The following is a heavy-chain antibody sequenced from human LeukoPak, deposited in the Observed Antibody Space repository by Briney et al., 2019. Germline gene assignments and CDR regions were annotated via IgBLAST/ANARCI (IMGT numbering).Heavy chain of an antibody. V-gene: IGHV3-23*01. J-gene: IGHJ4*02. CDR2: ISGSGGST. D-gene: IGHD6-13*01. CDR1: GFTFSSYA. Sequence: GGSLRLSCAASGFTFSSYAMSWVRQAPGKGLEWVSAISGSGGSTYYADSVKGRFTISRDNSKNTLYLQMNSLRAEDTAVYYCAKDGGPGVRGSSSVGYWGQGTLVTVSS. CDR3: AKDGGPGVRGSSSVGY.